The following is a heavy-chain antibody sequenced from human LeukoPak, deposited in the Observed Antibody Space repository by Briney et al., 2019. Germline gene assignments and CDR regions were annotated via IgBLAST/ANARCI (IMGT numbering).Heavy chain of an antibody. CDR2: IKQDGSEK. J-gene: IGHJ4*02. Sequence: GGSLRLSCAASGFTFSSYSMNWVRQAPGKGLEWVANIKQDGSEKYYVDSVKGRFTISRDNAKNSLYLQMNSLRAEDTAVYYCARDQGGGMATHFDYWGQGTLVTVSS. D-gene: IGHD3-16*01. CDR3: ARDQGGGMATHFDY. V-gene: IGHV3-7*01. CDR1: GFTFSSYS.